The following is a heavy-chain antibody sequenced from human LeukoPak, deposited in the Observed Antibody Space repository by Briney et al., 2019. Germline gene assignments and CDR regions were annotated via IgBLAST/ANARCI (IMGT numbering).Heavy chain of an antibody. D-gene: IGHD1-26*01. J-gene: IGHJ4*02. CDR3: ARSSGNYLNFDS. CDR2: LYSGGTT. V-gene: IGHV3-66*01. CDR1: GFTVSDNY. Sequence: PGGSLRLSCAASGFTVSDNYMSWVRQASGKGLEWLSVLYSGGTTYYSDSVNGRFTISRDNSKNTLYLQMDSLRAEDTAVYYCARSSGNYLNFDSWGQGTLVTVSS.